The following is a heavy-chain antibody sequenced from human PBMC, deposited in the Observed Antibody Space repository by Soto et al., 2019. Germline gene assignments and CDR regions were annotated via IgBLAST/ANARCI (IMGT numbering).Heavy chain of an antibody. J-gene: IGHJ4*02. CDR3: ARGVVGGTTD. V-gene: IGHV3-48*02. Sequence: GGSLRLSCAASGFSVSNFFMNWVRQSPGKGLEWVSYISSSSSTTYYADSVKGRFTISRDNAKNSLYLQMNSLRDEDTALYYCARGVVGGTTDWGQGTLVTVSS. CDR2: ISSSSSTT. D-gene: IGHD1-26*01. CDR1: GFSVSNFF.